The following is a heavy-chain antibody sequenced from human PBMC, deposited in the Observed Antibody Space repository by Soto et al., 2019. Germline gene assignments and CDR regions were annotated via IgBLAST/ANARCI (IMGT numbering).Heavy chain of an antibody. J-gene: IGHJ4*02. CDR1: GDTFTGYT. D-gene: IGHD1-26*01. Sequence: QVQLEQSGAEVKKPGSSVKVSCKASGDTFTGYTVTWVRQAPGQGLEWVGRIIPMLGASNYALRFQGRVSIMAEKSTDTVYMEVMRLTSEDTAVYYCARSRGSYYTKFDYWGQGTLVTVSS. V-gene: IGHV1-69*08. CDR2: IIPMLGAS. CDR3: ARSRGSYYTKFDY.